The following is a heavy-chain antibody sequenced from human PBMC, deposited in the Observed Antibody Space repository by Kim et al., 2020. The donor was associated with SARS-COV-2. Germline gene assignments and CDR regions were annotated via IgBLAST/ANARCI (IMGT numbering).Heavy chain of an antibody. Sequence: GGSLRLSCAASGFTFSSYAMSWVRQAPGKGLEWVSAISGSGGSTYYADSVKGRFTISRDNSKNTLYLQMNSLRAEDTAVYYCAKSPSIAVAGTLDYWGQGTLVTVSS. CDR1: GFTFSSYA. J-gene: IGHJ4*02. CDR3: AKSPSIAVAGTLDY. D-gene: IGHD6-19*01. CDR2: ISGSGGST. V-gene: IGHV3-23*01.